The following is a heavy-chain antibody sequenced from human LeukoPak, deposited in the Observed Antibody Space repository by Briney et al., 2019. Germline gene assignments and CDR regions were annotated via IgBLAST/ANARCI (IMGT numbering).Heavy chain of an antibody. CDR3: ARDGIAAAGTNYYYYYCMDV. J-gene: IGHJ6*02. Sequence: GGSLRLSCAASGFTFSSYEMSWVRQAPGKGLEWVSYISSSGSNTYYAGSVKGRFTISRDNAKIPLYLQMNSLRAEDTAVYYCARDGIAAAGTNYYYYYCMDVWGQGTTVTVSS. D-gene: IGHD6-13*01. V-gene: IGHV3-48*03. CDR1: GFTFSSYE. CDR2: ISSSGSNT.